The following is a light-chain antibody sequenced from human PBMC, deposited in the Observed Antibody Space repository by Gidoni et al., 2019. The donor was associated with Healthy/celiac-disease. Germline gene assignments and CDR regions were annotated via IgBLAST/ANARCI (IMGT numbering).Light chain of an antibody. CDR3: QQYYSTHT. CDR2: WAS. V-gene: IGKV4-1*01. Sequence: DIVMTQSPDSMDVSLGERATINCKSSQSVLYSSNNKNYLAWYQQKPGPPPKLLIYWASTRESGVPDRFSGSGSGTDFTLTISSLQAEDVAVYYCQQYYSTHTFGQGTKLEIK. CDR1: QSVLYSSNNKNY. J-gene: IGKJ2*01.